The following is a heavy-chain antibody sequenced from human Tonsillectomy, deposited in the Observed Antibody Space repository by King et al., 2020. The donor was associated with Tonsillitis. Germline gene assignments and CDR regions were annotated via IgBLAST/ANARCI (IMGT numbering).Heavy chain of an antibody. CDR3: AEDIDPYYYGSSGYDEAFDI. Sequence: QLVQSGAEVKKPGASVKVSCKASGYSFTDYYIQWVRQAPGQGLEWMGWINPNRGGTKFVQKFQGRVTMTRDMSISTAYMELRRLRSYDTAVYYCAEDIDPYYYGSSGYDEAFDIWGQGTMVTVSS. CDR1: GYSFTDYY. J-gene: IGHJ3*02. V-gene: IGHV1-2*02. CDR2: INPNRGGT. D-gene: IGHD3-22*01.